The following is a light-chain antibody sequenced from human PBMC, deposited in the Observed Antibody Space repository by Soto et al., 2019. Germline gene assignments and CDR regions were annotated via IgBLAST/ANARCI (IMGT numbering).Light chain of an antibody. CDR2: DID. CDR3: SSFTSSTTNV. Sequence: QSALTQPASASGSPGESITISCTGTSSDVGGYNSVSWYQHHPGKAPKLILYDIDDRPSGVSYRFSGSKSGNPASLTISGLQAADEADYFCSSFTSSTTNVFGSGTKLTVL. CDR1: SSDVGGYNS. J-gene: IGLJ1*01. V-gene: IGLV2-14*03.